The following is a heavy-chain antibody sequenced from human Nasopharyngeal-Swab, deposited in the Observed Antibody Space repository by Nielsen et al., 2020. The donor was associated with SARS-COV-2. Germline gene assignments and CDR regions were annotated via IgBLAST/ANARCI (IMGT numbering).Heavy chain of an antibody. CDR2: INPSGGST. CDR1: GYTFTSYY. J-gene: IGHJ6*02. V-gene: IGHV1-46*01. CDR3: AADWYRLRFLEWLPGGYGRDV. D-gene: IGHD3-3*01. Sequence: ASVKVSCQASGYTFTSYYMHWARQAPGQGLEWMGIINPSGGSTSYAQKFQERVTITRDMSTSTAYMELCSLRSEDTAVYYCAADWYRLRFLEWLPGGYGRDVGSQGTTVTVS.